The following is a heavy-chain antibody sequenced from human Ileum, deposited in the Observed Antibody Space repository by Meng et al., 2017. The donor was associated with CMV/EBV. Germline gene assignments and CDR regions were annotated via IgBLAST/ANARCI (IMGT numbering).Heavy chain of an antibody. CDR3: ARAPRVVVLLTQGGAFDI. CDR2: IYYCGTT. D-gene: IGHD3-22*01. CDR1: VRPIYISPYH. V-gene: IGHV4-39*06. J-gene: IGHJ3*02. Sequence: SEILSLTCSVSVRPIYISPYHCAWIRRSPGQGLEWIGTIYYCGTTFYNSSLKSRATISVDTSKHQFALGLTSVTAADTAVYYCARAPRVVVLLTQGGAFDIWSQGTLVTVSS.